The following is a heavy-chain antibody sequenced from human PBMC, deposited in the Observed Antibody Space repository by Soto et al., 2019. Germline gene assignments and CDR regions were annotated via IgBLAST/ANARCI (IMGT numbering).Heavy chain of an antibody. Sequence: GASVKVSCKASGYTFTSYDINWVRQATGQGLEWMGWINPNNGNTGYAQKFQGRVTLTRSTSISTAYMELSSLRSDDTAVYYCARTSSGTREGFDPWGQGTLV. CDR2: INPNNGNT. CDR3: ARTSSGTREGFDP. J-gene: IGHJ5*02. V-gene: IGHV1-8*01. D-gene: IGHD1-7*01. CDR1: GYTFTSYD.